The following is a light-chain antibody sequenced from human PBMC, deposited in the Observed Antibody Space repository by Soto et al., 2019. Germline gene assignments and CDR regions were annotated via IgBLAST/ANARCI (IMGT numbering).Light chain of an antibody. V-gene: IGKV1-39*01. CDR2: SSS. CDR1: QNIADY. J-gene: IGKJ4*01. Sequence: DIQMTQSPSSLSASAGDTVTITCRASQNIADYLSWYQQKPGKAPKLLMYSSSILHDGVSSRFSGDGSGTAFTLTSTGLQPEDFATYYCLQTFTTHITFGGGTKVEIK. CDR3: LQTFTTHIT.